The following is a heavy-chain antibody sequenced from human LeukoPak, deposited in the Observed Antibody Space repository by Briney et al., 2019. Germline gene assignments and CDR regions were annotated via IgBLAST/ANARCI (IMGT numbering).Heavy chain of an antibody. CDR3: ARDLFIKLRFLPYGMDV. V-gene: IGHV3-11*01. CDR2: ISSSGSTI. D-gene: IGHD3-3*01. Sequence: PGGSLRLSCAASGFTFSDYYMSWIRQAPGKGLEWVSYISSSGSTIYYADSVKGRFTISRDNAKNSLYLQMNSLRAEDTAVYYCARDLFIKLRFLPYGMDVWGQGTTVTVSS. J-gene: IGHJ6*02. CDR1: GFTFSDYY.